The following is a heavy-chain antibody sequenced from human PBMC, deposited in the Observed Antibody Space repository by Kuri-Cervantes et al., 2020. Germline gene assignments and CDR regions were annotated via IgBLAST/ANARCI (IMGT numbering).Heavy chain of an antibody. J-gene: IGHJ4*02. CDR1: GFTFSNYV. D-gene: IGHD6-19*01. CDR3: AGGQWLDAPFDY. CDR2: VWYDGSYK. V-gene: IGHV3-33*08. Sequence: GGSLRLSCAASGFTFSNYVMHWVRQAPGKGLEWVAVVWYDGSYKYYADSVKGRFTISRDNAKNSLYLQMNSLRAEDTAVYYCAGGQWLDAPFDYWGQGTLVTVSS.